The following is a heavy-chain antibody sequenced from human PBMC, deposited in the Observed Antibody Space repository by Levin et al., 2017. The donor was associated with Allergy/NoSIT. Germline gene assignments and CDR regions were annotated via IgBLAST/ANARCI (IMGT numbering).Heavy chain of an antibody. Sequence: PSETLSLTCAASGFTFSNYGMHWVRQAPGKGLEWVAAISNDGSNKYYADSVKGRFTISRDNSKNTLYLQMNSLRAEDTAVYYCAKDSASCSSNSATYGMEVWGQGTSVTVS. J-gene: IGHJ6*02. D-gene: IGHD2-2*01. CDR2: ISNDGSNK. V-gene: IGHV3-30*18. CDR1: GFTFSNYG. CDR3: AKDSASCSSNSATYGMEV.